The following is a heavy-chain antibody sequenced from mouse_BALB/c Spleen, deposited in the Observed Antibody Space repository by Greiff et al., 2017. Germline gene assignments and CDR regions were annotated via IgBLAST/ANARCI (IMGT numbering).Heavy chain of an antibody. D-gene: IGHD4-1*01. J-gene: IGHJ3*01. V-gene: IGHV2-9*02. CDR2: IWAGGST. CDR3: ARDRPSNWDEGAWFAY. CDR1: GFSLTSYG. Sequence: QVQLKESGPGLVQPSQSLSITCTVSGFSLTSYGVHWVRQPPGKGLEWLGVIWAGGSTNYNSALMSRLSISKDNSKSQVFLKMNSLQTDDTAMYYCARDRPSNWDEGAWFAYWGQGTLVTVSA.